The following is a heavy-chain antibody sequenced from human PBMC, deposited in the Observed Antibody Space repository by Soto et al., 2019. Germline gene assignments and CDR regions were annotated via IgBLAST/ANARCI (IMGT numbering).Heavy chain of an antibody. CDR2: IWYDGTKK. V-gene: IGHV3-33*01. CDR3: ARDLGHRNGPFAF. CDR1: GFTFTAYG. J-gene: IGHJ4*02. Sequence: PGGSLRLSCAASGFTFTAYGMHWVRQAPGKGLEWVAVIWYDGTKKYYADSVKGRFTISRDNSRNSLYLQVNSLRGEDTAVYYCARDLGHRNGPFAFWSQGALVTVSS.